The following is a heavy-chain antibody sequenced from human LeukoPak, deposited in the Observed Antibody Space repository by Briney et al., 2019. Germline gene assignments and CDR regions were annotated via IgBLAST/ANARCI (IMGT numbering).Heavy chain of an antibody. D-gene: IGHD5-18*01. CDR2: ISGIGGST. Sequence: GGSLRLSCAASGFTFSSYAMSRVRQAPGKGLEWVSAISGIGGSTYYAESAKGRFTISRDNSKNTLYLKMTSLRAEDTAVYYCATYGPGDTAMVRHLGDYWGQGTLVTVSS. CDR1: GFTFSSYA. J-gene: IGHJ4*02. V-gene: IGHV3-23*01. CDR3: ATYGPGDTAMVRHLGDY.